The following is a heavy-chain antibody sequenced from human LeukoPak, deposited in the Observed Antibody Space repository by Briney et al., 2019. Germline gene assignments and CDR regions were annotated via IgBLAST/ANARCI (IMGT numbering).Heavy chain of an antibody. CDR1: GYSISSGYF. CDR3: ARDSFGYDY. J-gene: IGHJ4*02. D-gene: IGHD3-22*01. Sequence: SETLSLTCTVSGYSISSGYFWGWIRQPPGKGLEWIATIYHSGSTYYNPSLKRRVTISLDTSKNQFSLKLTSVPAADTAVYYCARDSFGYDYWGQGTLVTISS. CDR2: IYHSGST. V-gene: IGHV4-38-2*02.